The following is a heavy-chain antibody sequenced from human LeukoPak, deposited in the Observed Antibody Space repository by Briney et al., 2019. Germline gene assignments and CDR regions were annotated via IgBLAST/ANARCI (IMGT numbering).Heavy chain of an antibody. J-gene: IGHJ4*02. CDR1: GYTFIDYY. CDR3: ARDAPPTSSSFYREFDN. V-gene: IGHV1-2*02. Sequence: GSSVKVSCKASGYTFIDYYIHWVRQAPGQGLEWMGWINPNSGGTVYAQRFQGRVTMTRDTSISTTYMEVYSLRSDDTAVYYCARDAPPTSSSFYREFDNWGQGTLVAVSS. CDR2: INPNSGGT. D-gene: IGHD3-22*01.